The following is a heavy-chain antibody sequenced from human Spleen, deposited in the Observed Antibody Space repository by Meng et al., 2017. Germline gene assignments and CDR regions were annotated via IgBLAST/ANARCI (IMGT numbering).Heavy chain of an antibody. CDR1: GFFVSRYA. CDR3: ASELWGDFPH. D-gene: IGHD2-21*02. J-gene: IGHJ4*02. CDR2: ISNEGSEK. V-gene: IGHV3-30*04. Sequence: GFFVSRYAMHWVRQAPGKGLEWVAVISNEGSEKYYADSVKGRFTISRDNAKNTLYLQMNSLRAEDTAVYYCASELWGDFPHWGQGTLVTVSS.